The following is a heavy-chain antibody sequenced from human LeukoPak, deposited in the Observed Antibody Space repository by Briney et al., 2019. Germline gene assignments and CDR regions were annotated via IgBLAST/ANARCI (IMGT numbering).Heavy chain of an antibody. Sequence: GASVKVSCKASGYTFTGYYMHWVRQAPGQGLEWMGWINPNSGGTNYAQKFQGRVTMTRDTSISTAYMELRSLRSDDMAVYYCARDIRYQLLRLGSEYYFDYWGQGTLVTVSS. CDR3: ARDIRYQLLRLGSEYYFDY. CDR2: INPNSGGT. D-gene: IGHD2-2*01. J-gene: IGHJ4*02. CDR1: GYTFTGYY. V-gene: IGHV1-2*02.